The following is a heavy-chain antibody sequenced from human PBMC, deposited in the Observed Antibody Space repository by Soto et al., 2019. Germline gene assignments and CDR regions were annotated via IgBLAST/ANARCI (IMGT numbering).Heavy chain of an antibody. CDR3: AHCTLHDYGDYDPGTSHVFDS. D-gene: IGHD4-17*01. CDR2: IYGDNDK. J-gene: IGHJ4*02. Sequence: QITLKESGPSPVKPTQTLTVTCTFSGFSLSNSGVGVAWIRQPPGKALEWLALIYGDNDKRYSPSLKTRLTITKDTSKNXXVLTMTXXXXXXXATYYCAHCTLHDYGDYDPGTSHVFDSWGQGTLVTVSS. CDR1: GFSLSNSGVG. V-gene: IGHV2-5*02.